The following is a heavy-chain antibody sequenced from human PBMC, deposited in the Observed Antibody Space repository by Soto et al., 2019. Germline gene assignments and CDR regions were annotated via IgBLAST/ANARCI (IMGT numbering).Heavy chain of an antibody. Sequence: GGSLRLSCAASGFTFSSYSMNWVRQAPGKGLEWVSSISSSSSYIYYADSVKGRFTISRDNAKNSLYLQMNSLRAEDTAVYYCARDGVVWHPVYYYYGMDVWGQGTTVTVSS. CDR2: ISSSSSYI. J-gene: IGHJ6*02. CDR3: ARDGVVWHPVYYYYGMDV. D-gene: IGHD3-3*01. CDR1: GFTFSSYS. V-gene: IGHV3-21*01.